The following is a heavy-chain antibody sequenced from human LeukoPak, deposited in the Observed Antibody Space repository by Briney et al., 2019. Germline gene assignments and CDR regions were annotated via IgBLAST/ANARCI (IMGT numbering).Heavy chain of an antibody. CDR2: INHSGST. D-gene: IGHD1-1*01. CDR1: GGSFSGYY. J-gene: IGHJ4*02. CDR3: ARAAGQLERRYFDY. Sequence: PSETLSLTCAVYGGSFSGYYWSWIRQPPGKGLEWIGEINHSGSTNYNPSLKSRVTISVDTSKNQFSLKLSSVTAADTAVYYCARAAGQLERRYFDYWGQGTLVTVSS. V-gene: IGHV4-34*01.